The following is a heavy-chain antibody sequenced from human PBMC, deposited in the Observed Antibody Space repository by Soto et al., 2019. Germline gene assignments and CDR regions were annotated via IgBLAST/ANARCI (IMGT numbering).Heavy chain of an antibody. CDR2: ISAYNGNT. CDR3: AREGGYGDYGYYYYYMDV. V-gene: IGHV1-18*01. J-gene: IGHJ6*03. CDR1: GYTFTSYG. D-gene: IGHD4-17*01. Sequence: ASVKGSCKASGYTFTSYGISWVRQAPGQGLEWMGWISAYNGNTNYAQKLQGRVTMTTDTSTSTAYMELRSLRSDDTAVYYCAREGGYGDYGYYYYYMDVWGKGTTVTVSS.